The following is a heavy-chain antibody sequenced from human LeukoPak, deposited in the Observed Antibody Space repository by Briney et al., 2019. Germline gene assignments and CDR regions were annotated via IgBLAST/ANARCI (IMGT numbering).Heavy chain of an antibody. Sequence: PSDTLSLTCTVSGGSISNHYWSWIRQPPGKGLEWMGYFSYSGSTNYNPSLKSRVTVSVDTSKNQFSLKLTSLTAADTAVYYCARSVCGGDCYINPYYFDYSGQGTLVTVSS. CDR2: FSYSGST. CDR1: GGSISNHY. D-gene: IGHD2-21*02. J-gene: IGHJ4*02. CDR3: ARSVCGGDCYINPYYFDY. V-gene: IGHV4-59*07.